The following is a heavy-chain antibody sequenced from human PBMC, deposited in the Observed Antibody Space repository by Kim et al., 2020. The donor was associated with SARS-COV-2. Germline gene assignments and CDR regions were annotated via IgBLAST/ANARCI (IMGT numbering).Heavy chain of an antibody. V-gene: IGHV4-59*01. Sequence: SETLSLTCTVSGGSISSYYWSWIRQPPGKGLEWIGYIYYSGSTNYNPSLKSRVTISVDTSKNQFSLKLSSVTAADTAVYYCARVWGKQQWLLDYWGQGTLVTVSS. CDR3: ARVWGKQQWLLDY. J-gene: IGHJ4*02. D-gene: IGHD6-19*01. CDR2: IYYSGST. CDR1: GGSISSYY.